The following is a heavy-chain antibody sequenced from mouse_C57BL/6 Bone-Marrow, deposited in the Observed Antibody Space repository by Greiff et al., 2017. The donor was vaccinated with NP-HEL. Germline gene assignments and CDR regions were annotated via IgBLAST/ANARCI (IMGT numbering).Heavy chain of an antibody. V-gene: IGHV1-69*01. CDR1: GYTFTSYW. J-gene: IGHJ2*01. CDR3: AREGYGSSLYFDY. Sequence: QVQLQQPGAELVMPGASVKLSCKDSGYTFTSYWMHWVKQRPGQGLEWIGEIDPSDSYTNYNQKFKGKSTLTVDKSSSTAYMQLSSLTSEDSAVYYCAREGYGSSLYFDYWGQGTTLTVSS. D-gene: IGHD1-1*01. CDR2: IDPSDSYT.